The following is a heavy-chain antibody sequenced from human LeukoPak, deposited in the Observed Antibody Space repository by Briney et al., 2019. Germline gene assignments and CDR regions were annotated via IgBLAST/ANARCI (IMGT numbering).Heavy chain of an antibody. CDR2: ISGSGGST. V-gene: IGHV3-23*01. Sequence: GGSLRLSCAASGFTFSSYAMSWVRQAPGKGLEWVSAISGSGGSTYYADSVKGRFTISRDNSKNTLYLQMNSLRAEDTAVYYCAEVGDYYDSSGYSYWGQGTLVTVSS. CDR3: AEVGDYYDSSGYSY. CDR1: GFTFSSYA. D-gene: IGHD3-22*01. J-gene: IGHJ4*02.